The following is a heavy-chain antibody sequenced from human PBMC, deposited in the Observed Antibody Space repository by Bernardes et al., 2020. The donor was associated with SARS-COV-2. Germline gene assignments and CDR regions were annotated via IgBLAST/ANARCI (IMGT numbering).Heavy chain of an antibody. J-gene: IGHJ4*02. Sequence: GSLRLSCAASGFSFSSYAMSWVRQAPGKGLEWVSGISGSGGSTYYADSVKGRVTISRDNSKTTLYLQMNSLRAEDTAVYYCAKGTMVRGVPIDYWGQGTLVTVSS. D-gene: IGHD3-10*01. CDR1: GFSFSSYA. V-gene: IGHV3-23*01. CDR3: AKGTMVRGVPIDY. CDR2: ISGSGGST.